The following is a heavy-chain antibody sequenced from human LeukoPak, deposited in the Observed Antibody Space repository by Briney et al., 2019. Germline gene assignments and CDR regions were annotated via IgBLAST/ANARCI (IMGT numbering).Heavy chain of an antibody. CDR1: GFTLSSYW. D-gene: IGHD4-23*01. Sequence: GGSLRLSCAAAGFTLSSYWMSWVRQAPGRGLEWVANIKQDGSEKYYVDSVKGRFTISRDNAKNSLYLQMNSLRAEDTAVYYCAGGNSDWGQGTLVTVSS. CDR3: AGGNSD. CDR2: IKQDGSEK. V-gene: IGHV3-7*01. J-gene: IGHJ4*02.